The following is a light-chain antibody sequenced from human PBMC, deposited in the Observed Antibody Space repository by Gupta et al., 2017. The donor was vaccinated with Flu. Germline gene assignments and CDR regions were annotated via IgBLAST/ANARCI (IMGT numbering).Light chain of an antibody. J-gene: IGKJ2*01. V-gene: IGKV3-20*01. CDR3: QQYDTSPYT. Sequence: EIVLTQSPGTLSLSPGERATLSCRASQSVSSSYLAWYQQRPGQAPRLLISGASNRATGIPDRFSGSGSGTDFTLIISRLEPEDFAVYYCQQYDTSPYTFGQGTKLEIK. CDR2: GAS. CDR1: QSVSSSY.